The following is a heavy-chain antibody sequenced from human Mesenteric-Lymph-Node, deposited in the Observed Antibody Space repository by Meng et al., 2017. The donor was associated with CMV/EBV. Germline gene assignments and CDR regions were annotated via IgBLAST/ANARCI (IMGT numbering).Heavy chain of an antibody. V-gene: IGHV4-59*01. J-gene: IGHJ4*02. CDR3: ARATPGYSYGPLDY. CDR2: VDYSGDT. CDR1: GVSITSYY. D-gene: IGHD5-18*01. Sequence: GSLRLSCTVSGVSITSYYWSWIRQSPGRGLEWIGSVDYSGDTNYNPSLKSRVTILEDTSKNQFSLKLSSVTAADTAVYYCARATPGYSYGPLDYWGQGTLVTVSS.